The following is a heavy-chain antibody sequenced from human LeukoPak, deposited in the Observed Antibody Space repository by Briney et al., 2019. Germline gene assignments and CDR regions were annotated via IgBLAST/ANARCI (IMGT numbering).Heavy chain of an antibody. CDR1: GYTFITYW. CDR3: ARRDDYDSTTFDY. Sequence: GESLKISCKASGYTFITYWIGWVRQMPGKGLEWMGIIYPGDSDTRYSPSFQGQVTISADKSISTAYLQWSILKASDTAMYYCARRDDYDSTTFDYWGQGTLVTVSS. V-gene: IGHV5-51*01. D-gene: IGHD5-24*01. CDR2: IYPGDSDT. J-gene: IGHJ4*02.